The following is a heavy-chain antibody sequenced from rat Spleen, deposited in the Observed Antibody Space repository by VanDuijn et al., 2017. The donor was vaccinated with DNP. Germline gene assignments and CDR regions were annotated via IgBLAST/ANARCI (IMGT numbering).Heavy chain of an antibody. CDR2: INPDGDTN. J-gene: IGHJ2*01. Sequence: EVQLVESGGDLVQPGRSLKLSCVASGFTFSAYWMFWIRQAPGKGLEWVAAINPDGDTNYYSDSVKGRFTISRDNAKSSLYLHMDSLRSEDTATYYCTTLNSGTYDSWGQGVMVTVSS. V-gene: IGHV5-31*01. CDR3: TTLNSGTYDS. D-gene: IGHD1-3*01. CDR1: GFTFSAYW.